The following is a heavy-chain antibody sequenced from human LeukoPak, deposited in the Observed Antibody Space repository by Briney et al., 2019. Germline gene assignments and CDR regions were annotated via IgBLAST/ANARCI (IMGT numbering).Heavy chain of an antibody. Sequence: AASVKVSCKASGYTFINYGISWVRQAPGHGLEWMGWISAYNGNTNYAQMLQGRVTMTTDTSTSTAYMELRSLRSDDTAMYYCVREVGATDYWGQGTLVTVSS. CDR2: ISAYNGNT. CDR3: VREVGATDY. CDR1: GYTFINYG. J-gene: IGHJ4*02. D-gene: IGHD1-26*01. V-gene: IGHV1-18*01.